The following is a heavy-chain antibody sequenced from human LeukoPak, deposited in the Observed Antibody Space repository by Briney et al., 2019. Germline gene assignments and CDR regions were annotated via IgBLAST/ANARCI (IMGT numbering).Heavy chain of an antibody. Sequence: PGGSLRLSCAASGFTFSSYDMHWVRQATGKGLEWVSAIGTAGDTYYPGSVKGRFTISRENAKNSSYLQMNSLRAGDTAVYYCVKGNSGNYELDYWGQGTLVTVSS. D-gene: IGHD1-26*01. CDR3: VKGNSGNYELDY. V-gene: IGHV3-13*01. CDR1: GFTFSSYD. CDR2: IGTAGDT. J-gene: IGHJ4*02.